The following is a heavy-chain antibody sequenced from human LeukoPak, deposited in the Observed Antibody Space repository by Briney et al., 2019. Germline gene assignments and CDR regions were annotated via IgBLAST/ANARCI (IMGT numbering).Heavy chain of an antibody. CDR2: FYDGGSI. V-gene: IGHV4-39*01. J-gene: IGHJ4*02. CDR3: GRPYRVYGHFPFDY. CDR1: GASISGSPYY. Sequence: PSETLSLTCTVSGASISGSPYYWGWIRQSPGKGLEWIGSFYDGGSIYYNPSLESRVSVSVDTSKNQFSLNMSSVTAADTAMYYCGRPYRVYGHFPFDYWGQGILVTVSS. D-gene: IGHD3-10*01.